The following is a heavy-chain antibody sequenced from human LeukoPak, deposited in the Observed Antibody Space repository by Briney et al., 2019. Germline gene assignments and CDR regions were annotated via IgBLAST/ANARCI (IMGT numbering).Heavy chain of an antibody. Sequence: PGGSLRLSCAASGYSFSSHGMHWVRQAPGKGLEWVSSISSSSSYIYYADSVKGRFTISRDNAKNSLYLQMNSLRAEDTAVYYCARVRAVAGTAIDYWGQGTLVTVSS. J-gene: IGHJ4*02. D-gene: IGHD6-19*01. CDR1: GYSFSSHG. CDR2: ISSSSSYI. CDR3: ARVRAVAGTAIDY. V-gene: IGHV3-21*01.